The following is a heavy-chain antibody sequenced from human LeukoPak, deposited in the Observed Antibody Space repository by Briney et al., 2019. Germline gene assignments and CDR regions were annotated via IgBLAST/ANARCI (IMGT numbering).Heavy chain of an antibody. CDR1: GGSIISGNW. CDR3: ASSDGQPPRFDSSYDVFDY. CDR2: IYHSGRT. J-gene: IGHJ4*02. Sequence: SETLSLTCAVSGGSIISGNWWSWVRQPPGKGLEWIGEIYHSGRTNYNPSLKSRVTISLDKSKNQFSLNLSSVTAADTALYYCASSDGQPPRFDSSYDVFDYWGQGTPVTVSS. D-gene: IGHD3-3*01. V-gene: IGHV4-4*02.